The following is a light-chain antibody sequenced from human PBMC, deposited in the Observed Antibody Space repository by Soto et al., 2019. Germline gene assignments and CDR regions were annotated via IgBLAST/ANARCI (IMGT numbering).Light chain of an antibody. V-gene: IGKV1-27*01. CDR3: QKYNSGAWT. Sequence: DIQMTQSPSSLSASLVYRFSITCRPSQDIRNDLGWFQVKPGKVPKLLIFAAFTLQSGVPSRFSGSGSGTDFTLTISSLQPEDVATYYCQKYNSGAWTFGQGTK. J-gene: IGKJ1*01. CDR2: AAF. CDR1: QDIRND.